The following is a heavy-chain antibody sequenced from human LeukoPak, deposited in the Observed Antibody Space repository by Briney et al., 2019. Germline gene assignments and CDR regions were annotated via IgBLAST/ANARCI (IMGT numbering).Heavy chain of an antibody. CDR1: GFTFSSYW. Sequence: PGGSLRLSCAASGFTFSSYWMSWVRQAPGKGLEWVANIKQDGSEKYYVDSVKGRFTISRDNAKNSLYLQLNSLRAEDTAVYYCAELGITMIGGVWGKGTTVTISS. J-gene: IGHJ6*04. D-gene: IGHD3-10*02. V-gene: IGHV3-7*01. CDR2: IKQDGSEK. CDR3: AELGITMIGGV.